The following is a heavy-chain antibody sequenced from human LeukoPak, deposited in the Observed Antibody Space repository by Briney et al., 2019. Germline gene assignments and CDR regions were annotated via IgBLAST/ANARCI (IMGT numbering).Heavy chain of an antibody. CDR1: GFTFRNYE. CDR3: ARDRDPELGGLDAFDI. J-gene: IGHJ3*02. CDR2: ITATGRSL. D-gene: IGHD1-7*01. V-gene: IGHV3-48*03. Sequence: GGSLRLSCAASGFTFRNYEMNWVRQAPGKGPEWVSYITATGRSLYYADAVKGRFTISRDNAKNSLYLQMKSLRADDTAVYYCARDRDPELGGLDAFDIWGQGTMVTVSS.